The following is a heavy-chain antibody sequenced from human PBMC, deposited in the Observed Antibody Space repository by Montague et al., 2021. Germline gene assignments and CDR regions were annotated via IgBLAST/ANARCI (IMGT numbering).Heavy chain of an antibody. CDR2: IFHDGSNT. CDR1: GFTFRSFP. CDR3: AKEHDYYQSAHWGANHYYGMDV. V-gene: IGHV3-30*18. Sequence: SLRLSCAASGFTFRSFPMHWVRQAPGKGLEWVAVIFHDGSNTYYADSVKGRLTISRDNSKNTLYLQMNSLRAEDTAVYHCAKEHDYYQSAHWGANHYYGMDVWGQGTTVTVSS. J-gene: IGHJ6*02. D-gene: IGHD3-10*01.